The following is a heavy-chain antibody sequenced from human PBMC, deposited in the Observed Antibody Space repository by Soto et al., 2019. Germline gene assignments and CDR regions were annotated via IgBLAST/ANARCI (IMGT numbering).Heavy chain of an antibody. D-gene: IGHD3-3*01. CDR2: INHSGST. Sequence: SETLSLTCAVYGGSFSGYYWSWIRQPPGKGLEWIGEINHSGSTNYNPSLKSRVTISVDTSKNQFFLKLSSVTAADTAVYYCARRTGVLRFLEWLSPHYGMDVWGQGTTVTVSS. CDR1: GGSFSGYY. V-gene: IGHV4-34*01. J-gene: IGHJ6*02. CDR3: ARRTGVLRFLEWLSPHYGMDV.